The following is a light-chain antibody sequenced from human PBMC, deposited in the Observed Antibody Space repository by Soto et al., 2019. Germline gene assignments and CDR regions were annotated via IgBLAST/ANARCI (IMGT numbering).Light chain of an antibody. CDR3: CSYAGSYTFGV. CDR2: DVS. Sequence: QSVLTQPRSVSGSPGQSVTISCTGTSSDVGGYNYVSWYQQHPGKAPKLMIYDVSKRPSGVPDRFSGSKSGNTDSLTISGLQAEDEADYYCCSYAGSYTFGVFGTGTKLTVL. CDR1: SSDVGGYNY. J-gene: IGLJ1*01. V-gene: IGLV2-11*01.